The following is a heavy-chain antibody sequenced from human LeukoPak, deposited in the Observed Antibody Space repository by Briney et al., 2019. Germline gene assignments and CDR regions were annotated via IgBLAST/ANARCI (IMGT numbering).Heavy chain of an antibody. CDR3: AKFQRIAGAGTGPSEYDY. CDR2: ISYDGSNK. D-gene: IGHD6-13*01. J-gene: IGHJ4*02. CDR1: GFTFSSYA. V-gene: IGHV3-30-3*02. Sequence: GRSLRLSCAASGFTFSSYAMNWVRQAPGKGLEWVAFISYDGSNKYYADSVKGRFTISRDNSKNTLYLQMNSLRAEDTAVYYCAKFQRIAGAGTGPSEYDYWGQGTLVTVSS.